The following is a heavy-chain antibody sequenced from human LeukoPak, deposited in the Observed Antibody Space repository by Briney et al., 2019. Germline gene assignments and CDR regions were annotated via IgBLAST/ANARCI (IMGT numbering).Heavy chain of an antibody. Sequence: ASVKVSCKASGYTFTSYGISWVRQAPGQGLEWMGWISAYNGNTNYAQKLQGRVTMTTDTPTSTAYMELRRLRSDDTAVYYCARVSGRSWYLAYYYYYMDVWGKGTTVTISS. CDR3: ARVSGRSWYLAYYYYYMDV. D-gene: IGHD6-13*01. CDR1: GYTFTSYG. CDR2: ISAYNGNT. V-gene: IGHV1-18*01. J-gene: IGHJ6*03.